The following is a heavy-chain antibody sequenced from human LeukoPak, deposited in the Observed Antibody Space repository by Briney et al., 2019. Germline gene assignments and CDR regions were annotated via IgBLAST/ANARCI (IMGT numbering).Heavy chain of an antibody. Sequence: GRSLRLSCAASGFTFSNYAMSWVRQAPGKGLEWFSGISGSGGSTYYADSVKGRFTISRDNSQNTLYLRMNSLRAEDTAVYYCAKAVPGIAVAGANFDYWGQGTLVTVSS. D-gene: IGHD6-19*01. J-gene: IGHJ4*02. CDR2: ISGSGGST. V-gene: IGHV3-23*01. CDR1: GFTFSNYA. CDR3: AKAVPGIAVAGANFDY.